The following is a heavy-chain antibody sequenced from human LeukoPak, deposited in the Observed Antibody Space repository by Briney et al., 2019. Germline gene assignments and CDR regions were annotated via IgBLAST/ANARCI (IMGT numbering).Heavy chain of an antibody. D-gene: IGHD3-16*01. CDR1: GGSFSGYY. CDR2: INHSGST. Sequence: SETLSLTCAVYGGSFSGYYWSWIRQPPRKGLEWIGEINHSGSTNYNPSLKSRVTISVDTSKNQFSLKLSSVTAADTAVYYCARDLGDRGDYWGQGTLVTVSS. J-gene: IGHJ4*02. CDR3: ARDLGDRGDY. V-gene: IGHV4-34*01.